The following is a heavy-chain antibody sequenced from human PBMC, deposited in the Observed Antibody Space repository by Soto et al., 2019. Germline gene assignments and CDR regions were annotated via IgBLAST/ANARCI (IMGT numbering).Heavy chain of an antibody. CDR2: ISAYNGNT. J-gene: IGHJ4*02. V-gene: IGHV1-18*01. CDR1: GYTFTSYG. D-gene: IGHD2-2*01. Sequence: ASVKVSCKASGYTFTSYGISWARQAPGQGLEWMGWISAYNGNTNYAQKLQGRVTMTTDTSTSTAYMELRSLRSDDTAVYYCAREYCSSTSCYGPYYWGQGTLVTVS. CDR3: AREYCSSTSCYGPYY.